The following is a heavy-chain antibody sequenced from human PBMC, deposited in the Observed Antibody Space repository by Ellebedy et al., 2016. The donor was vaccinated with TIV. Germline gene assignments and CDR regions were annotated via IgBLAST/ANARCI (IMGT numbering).Heavy chain of an antibody. CDR1: GFTFSRYA. V-gene: IGHV3-23*01. CDR2: SGGGGSL. D-gene: IGHD3-16*01. CDR3: AKNRGSEYHQYYFDY. J-gene: IGHJ4*02. Sequence: PGGSLRLSCAASGFTFSRYAMSWVRLAPGKGLEWVSSSGGGGSLFYRASVKGRFTISRDNSKETLYLQMSSLRAEDTGVYYCAKNRGSEYHQYYFDYWGQGTLVTVSS.